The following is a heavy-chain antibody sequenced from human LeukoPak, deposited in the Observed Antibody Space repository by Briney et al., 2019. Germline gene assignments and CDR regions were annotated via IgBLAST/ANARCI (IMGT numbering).Heavy chain of an antibody. V-gene: IGHV3-13*01. CDR3: AKLAVAGTLYYFDY. CDR2: IGTAGDT. D-gene: IGHD6-19*01. Sequence: GGSLRLSCAASGFTFSSYDMHWVRQATGKGLEWVSAIGTAGDTYYPGSVKGRFTISRDNSKNTLYLQMNSLRAEDTAVYYCAKLAVAGTLYYFDYWGQGTLVTVSS. CDR1: GFTFSSYD. J-gene: IGHJ4*02.